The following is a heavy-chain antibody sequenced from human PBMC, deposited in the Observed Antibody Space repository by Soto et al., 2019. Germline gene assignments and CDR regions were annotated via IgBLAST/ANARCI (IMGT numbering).Heavy chain of an antibody. CDR1: GGSISSYY. D-gene: IGHD2-2*01. J-gene: IGHJ6*02. CDR2: ISYSGST. CDR3: ARWGCISTSCYPSYYGMDV. V-gene: IGHV4-59*01. Sequence: SETLSLTCTVSGGSISSYYWSWIRQPPGKGLEWIGYISYSGSTNYSPSLKSRITISVDTSKNQFSLKLSSVTDADTAVYYCARWGCISTSCYPSYYGMDVWGQGTTVTVSS.